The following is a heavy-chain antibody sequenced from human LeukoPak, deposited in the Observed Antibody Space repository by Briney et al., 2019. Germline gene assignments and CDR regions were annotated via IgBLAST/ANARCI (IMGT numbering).Heavy chain of an antibody. V-gene: IGHV4-30-2*01. CDR3: ARARRYCSSTSCPAEFDP. J-gene: IGHJ5*02. D-gene: IGHD2-2*01. CDR2: IYHSGST. Sequence: SETLPLTCAVSGGSISSGGYSWSWIRQPPGKGLEWIGYIYHSGSTYYNPSLKSRVTISVDRSKNQFSLKLSSVTAADTAVYYCARARRYCSSTSCPAEFDPWGQGTLVTVSS. CDR1: GGSISSGGYS.